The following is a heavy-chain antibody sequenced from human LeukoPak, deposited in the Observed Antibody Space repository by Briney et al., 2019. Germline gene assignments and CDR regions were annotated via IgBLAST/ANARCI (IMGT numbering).Heavy chain of an antibody. CDR1: GFTFSDSW. J-gene: IGHJ5*02. CDR3: ARVGYSDGTNNWFGP. CDR2: INNDGSST. Sequence: AEGSLRLSCAASGFTFSDSWMHWVRQAPGKGLVWVSRINNDGSSTTYADSVKGRFTISRDNAKNTLYLQMNSLRVEDTAVYYCARVGYSDGTNNWFGPWGQGTLVTVSS. D-gene: IGHD5-18*01. V-gene: IGHV3-74*01.